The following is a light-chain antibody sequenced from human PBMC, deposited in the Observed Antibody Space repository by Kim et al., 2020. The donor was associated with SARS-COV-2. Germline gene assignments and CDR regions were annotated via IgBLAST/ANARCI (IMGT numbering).Light chain of an antibody. CDR1: QNINNGY. V-gene: IGKV3-20*01. J-gene: IGKJ3*01. CDR2: GAS. Sequence: PGERATLSCRASQNINNGYLAWYQQTPGQAPRLLIYGASIRATGIPDRFSGSGSGTDFTLTINRLEPEDFVVYYCQQYSDWPRFTFGPGTKVDIK. CDR3: QQYSDWPRFT.